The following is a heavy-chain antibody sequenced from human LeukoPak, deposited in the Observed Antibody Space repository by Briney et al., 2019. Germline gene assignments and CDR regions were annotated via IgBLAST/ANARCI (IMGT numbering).Heavy chain of an antibody. V-gene: IGHV4-61*01. J-gene: IGHJ4*02. CDR2: IYYSGST. D-gene: IGHD3-16*02. Sequence: SETLSLTCTVSGGSVSSGSYYWSWIRQPPGKGLEWIGYIYYSGSTNYNPSLKSRVTISVDTSKNQFSLKLSSVTAADTAVYYCARGKADYVWGSYRPNLDYWGQGTLVTVSS. CDR1: GGSVSSGSYY. CDR3: ARGKADYVWGSYRPNLDY.